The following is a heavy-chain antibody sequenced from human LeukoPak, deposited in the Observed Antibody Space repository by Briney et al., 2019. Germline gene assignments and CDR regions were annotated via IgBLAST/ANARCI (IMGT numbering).Heavy chain of an antibody. V-gene: IGHV1-46*01. CDR2: INPSGGSA. J-gene: IGHJ4*02. CDR3: ARQDYDFWSGTPGY. D-gene: IGHD3-3*01. CDR1: GYTFTSYY. Sequence: ASVKVSRKASGYTFTSYYMHWVRQAPGQGLEWMGIINPSGGSASYAQKFQGRVTMTRDTSTSTVYMELSSLRSDDTAVYYCARQDYDFWSGTPGYWGQGTLVTVSS.